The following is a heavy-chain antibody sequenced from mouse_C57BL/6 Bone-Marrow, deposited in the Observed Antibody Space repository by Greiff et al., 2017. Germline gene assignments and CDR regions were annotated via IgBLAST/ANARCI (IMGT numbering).Heavy chain of an antibody. Sequence: VQLQQSVAELVRPGASVKLSCTASGFNIKNTYMHWVKQRPEQGLEWIGRIDPANGNTKYAPKFQGKATITADTSSTTAYLQLSSLTSEDTAIYYCATEGFLRYHQAWFAYWGQGTLVTVSA. CDR1: GFNIKNTY. CDR2: IDPANGNT. V-gene: IGHV14-3*01. J-gene: IGHJ3*01. CDR3: ATEGFLRYHQAWFAY. D-gene: IGHD1-1*01.